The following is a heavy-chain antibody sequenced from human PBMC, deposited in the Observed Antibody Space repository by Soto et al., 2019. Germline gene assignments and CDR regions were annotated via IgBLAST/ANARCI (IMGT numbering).Heavy chain of an antibody. J-gene: IGHJ5*02. V-gene: IGHV3-23*01. Sequence: EVQLLESGGGLVQPGGSLRLSCAASGFTFSSYAMSWVRQAPGKGLEWVSAISGSGGSTNYADSVKGRFTISRDNSKNTLYLQRNSLRAEDTAVYYCAARSQQQLADWFDPWGQGTLVTVSS. CDR3: AARSQQQLADWFDP. CDR1: GFTFSSYA. CDR2: ISGSGGST. D-gene: IGHD6-13*01.